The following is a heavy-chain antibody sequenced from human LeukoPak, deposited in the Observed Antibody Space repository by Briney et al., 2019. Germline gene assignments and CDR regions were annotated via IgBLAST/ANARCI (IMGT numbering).Heavy chain of an antibody. CDR2: IYYSGST. CDR1: GGSISSYY. D-gene: IGHD3-22*01. J-gene: IGHJ4*02. CDR3: ASYYDSSGYYDY. V-gene: IGHV4-59*01. Sequence: PSETLSLTCTVSGGSISSYYWRWIRQPPGKGLEWIGYIYYSGSTNYNPSLKSRVTISVDTSKNQFSLKLSSVTAADTAVYYCASYYDSSGYYDYWGQGTLVTVSS.